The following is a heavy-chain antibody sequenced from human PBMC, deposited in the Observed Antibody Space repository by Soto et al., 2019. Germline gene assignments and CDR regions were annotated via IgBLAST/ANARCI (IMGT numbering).Heavy chain of an antibody. D-gene: IGHD2-21*02. CDR1: GGSISSGGYY. Sequence: SETLSLTCAVSGGSISSGGYYWAWIRQPPGKGLEWIGSIYYSGITYYNPSLKSRVTISVDTSKNQFSLNLNSVTAADTAVYYCARHDYHIVVVTTILNWFDPWGQGTLVTVSS. J-gene: IGHJ5*02. CDR2: IYYSGIT. CDR3: ARHDYHIVVVTTILNWFDP. V-gene: IGHV4-39*01.